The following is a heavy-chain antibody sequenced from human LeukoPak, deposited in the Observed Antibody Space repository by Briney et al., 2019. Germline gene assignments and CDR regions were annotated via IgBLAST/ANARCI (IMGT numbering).Heavy chain of an antibody. CDR3: AREGVGAYTFDY. D-gene: IGHD1-26*01. Sequence: SQTLSLTCTVSGGSISSGGYYWSWIRQHPGKGLEWIGYIYYSGSTYYNPSLKSRVTISVDTSKNQFSLKLSSVTAADTAVYYCAREGVGAYTFDYWGQGTLVTVSS. V-gene: IGHV4-31*03. CDR2: IYYSGST. J-gene: IGHJ4*02. CDR1: GGSISSGGYY.